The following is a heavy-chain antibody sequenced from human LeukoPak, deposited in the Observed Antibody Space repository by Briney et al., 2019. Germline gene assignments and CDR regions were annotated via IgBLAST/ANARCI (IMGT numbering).Heavy chain of an antibody. CDR3: ARLRPYYYDSSGYYGAFDI. CDR1: GYSISSGYY. CDR2: IYHSGST. J-gene: IGHJ3*02. V-gene: IGHV4-38-2*01. D-gene: IGHD3-22*01. Sequence: SETLSLTCAVSGYSISSGYYWGWIRQPPGKGLEWIGSIYHSGSTYYNPSLKSRVTISVDTSKNQFSLKLSSVTAADTAVYYCARLRPYYYDSSGYYGAFDIWGQGTMVTVSS.